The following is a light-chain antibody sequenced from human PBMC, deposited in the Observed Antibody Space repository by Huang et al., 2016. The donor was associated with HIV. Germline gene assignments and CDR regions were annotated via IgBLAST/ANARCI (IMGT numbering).Light chain of an antibody. CDR1: QSVLYSSNNKND. Sequence: DIVMTQSPDSLAVSLGERATINCKSSQSVLYSSNNKNDLAWYQQKPEQPPKLLIYWASTRESGVPDRFSGSGSGTDFTLTISSLQAEDVAVYYCQQYYSTRTFGQGTKVEIK. V-gene: IGKV4-1*01. CDR3: QQYYSTRT. CDR2: WAS. J-gene: IGKJ1*01.